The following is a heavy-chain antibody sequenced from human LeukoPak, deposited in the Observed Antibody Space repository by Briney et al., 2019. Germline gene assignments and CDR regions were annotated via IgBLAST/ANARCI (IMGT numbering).Heavy chain of an antibody. V-gene: IGHV1-69*13. J-gene: IGHJ4*02. CDR1: GGTFSSYA. Sequence: ASVKVSCKASGGTFSSYAISWVRQAPGQGLEWMGGIIPIFGTANYAQKFQGRVTITADESTSTAYMELSSLRSEDTAVYYCVRYYSGWYYFDYWGQGTLVTVSS. CDR2: IIPIFGTA. CDR3: VRYYSGWYYFDY. D-gene: IGHD6-19*01.